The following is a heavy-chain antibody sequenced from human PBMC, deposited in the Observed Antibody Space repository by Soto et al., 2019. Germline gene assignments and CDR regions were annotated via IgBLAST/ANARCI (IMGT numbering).Heavy chain of an antibody. D-gene: IGHD2-2*01. V-gene: IGHV3-33*01. J-gene: IGHJ3*02. Sequence: QVQLVESGGGVVQPGSSLRLSCATSGFTFSNHAMHWVRQAPGKGLEWVAQIWYDGSIKNYADSMKGRFTISRDSPKNTLCLQMNSLRVEDTAVYHCARDGQYLAPYAFDIWGQGTLVTVSS. CDR2: IWYDGSIK. CDR1: GFTFSNHA. CDR3: ARDGQYLAPYAFDI.